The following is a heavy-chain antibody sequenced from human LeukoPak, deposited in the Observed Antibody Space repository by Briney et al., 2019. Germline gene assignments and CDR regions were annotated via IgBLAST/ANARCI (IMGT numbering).Heavy chain of an antibody. CDR2: INAANGNS. D-gene: IGHD1-26*01. V-gene: IGHV1-3*01. CDR1: GYSFSRYA. J-gene: IGHJ4*02. CDR3: ARPSGSSYFDY. Sequence: ASVKVSCKASGYSFSRYAMHWVRQAPGQRLEWMGWINAANGNSECTQKFQGRVTITRDTSASTDYMELSSLRSEGTAVYYCARPSGSSYFDYWGQGTLVTVSS.